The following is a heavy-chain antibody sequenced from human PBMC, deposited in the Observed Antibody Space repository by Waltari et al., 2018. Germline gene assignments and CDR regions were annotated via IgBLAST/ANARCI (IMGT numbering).Heavy chain of an antibody. J-gene: IGHJ4*02. V-gene: IGHV3-30-3*01. CDR1: GFTFSSYA. CDR3: ARGPSSSPSNFDY. Sequence: QVQLVESGGGVVQPGRSLRLSCAASGFTFSSYAMPWVRQAPGKGLEWVAVISYDGSNKYYADSVKGRFTISRDNSKNTLYLQMNSLRAEDTAVYYCARGPSSSPSNFDYWGQGTLVTVSS. D-gene: IGHD6-6*01. CDR2: ISYDGSNK.